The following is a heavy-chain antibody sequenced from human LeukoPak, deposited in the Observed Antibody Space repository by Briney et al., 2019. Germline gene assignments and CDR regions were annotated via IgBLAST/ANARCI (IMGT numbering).Heavy chain of an antibody. CDR1: GGSFSGYY. V-gene: IGHV4-34*01. CDR3: ASSRVYDSGLWYYHMDV. D-gene: IGHD2-8*01. J-gene: IGHJ6*03. CDR2: INHSSTT. Sequence: SETLSLTCAVYGGSFSGYYWSWIRQPPGKGLEWIGEINHSSTTNYNPSLKSRVTISLDRSKNRVSLKLSSVTAADTAVYYCASSRVYDSGLWYYHMDVWGKGTTVTVSS.